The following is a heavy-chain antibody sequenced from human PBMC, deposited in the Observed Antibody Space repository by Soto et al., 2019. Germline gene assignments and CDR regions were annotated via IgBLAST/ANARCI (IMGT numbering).Heavy chain of an antibody. CDR2: MNPNSGNT. CDR3: AREGVRGMAV. D-gene: IGHD3-16*01. Sequence: QVQLLQSGAEVKKPGASVKVSCKASGYTFTSDDINWVRQATGQGIEWMGWMNPNSGNTGSAQKFLGRVTMTRNTSISTAYMELSIMRSEDKAVYYCAREGVRGMAVLGQGTKVKVSS. J-gene: IGHJ6*02. V-gene: IGHV1-8*01. CDR1: GYTFTSDD.